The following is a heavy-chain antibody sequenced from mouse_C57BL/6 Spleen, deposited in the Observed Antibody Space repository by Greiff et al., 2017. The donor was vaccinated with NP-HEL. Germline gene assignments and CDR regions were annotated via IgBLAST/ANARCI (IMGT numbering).Heavy chain of an antibody. CDR1: GYTFTDYE. J-gene: IGHJ4*01. V-gene: IGHV1-15*01. Sequence: QVQLQQSGAELVRPGASVTLSCKASGYTFTDYEMHWVKQTPVHGLEWIGAIDPETGGTAYHQKFKGKAILTADQSSSTAYLELRSLTSEDAAVYYCTRTRSGYHYAMDYWGQGTSVTVSS. CDR2: IDPETGGT. CDR3: TRTRSGYHYAMDY. D-gene: IGHD3-2*02.